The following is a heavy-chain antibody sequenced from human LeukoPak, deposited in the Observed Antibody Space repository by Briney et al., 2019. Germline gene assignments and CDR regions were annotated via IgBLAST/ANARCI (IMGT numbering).Heavy chain of an antibody. CDR2: IYHSGST. J-gene: IGHJ3*02. D-gene: IGHD1-20*01. CDR1: GGSISSGGYY. V-gene: IGHV4-30-2*01. CDR3: ASEGITGTLCAFDI. Sequence: PSETLSLTCTVSGGSISSGGYYWSWIRQPPGKGLEWIGYIYHSGSTYYNPSLKSRVTISVDRSKNQFSLKLSSVTAADTAVYYCASEGITGTLCAFDIWGQGTMVTVSS.